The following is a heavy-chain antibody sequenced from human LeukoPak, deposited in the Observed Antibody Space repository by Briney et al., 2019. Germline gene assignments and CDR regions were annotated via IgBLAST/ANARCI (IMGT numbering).Heavy chain of an antibody. Sequence: GGSLRLSCAASGFTFSSYAMHWVRQAPGKGLEWVAVISYDGSNKYYADSVKGRFTISRDNSKNTLYLQMNSLRAEDTAVYYCARVSYSSGWPYYYYGMDVWGQGTTVTVSS. CDR2: ISYDGSNK. V-gene: IGHV3-30-3*01. J-gene: IGHJ6*02. CDR3: ARVSYSSGWPYYYYGMDV. CDR1: GFTFSSYA. D-gene: IGHD6-19*01.